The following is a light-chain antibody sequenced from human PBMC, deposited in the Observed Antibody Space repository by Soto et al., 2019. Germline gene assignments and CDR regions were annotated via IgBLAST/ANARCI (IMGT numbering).Light chain of an antibody. V-gene: IGKV3-11*01. J-gene: IGKJ4*01. CDR1: QSVSSN. Sequence: EIVLTQSPATLSFSPGERATLACRASQSVSSNLAWYQQKPGQAPRLLIYGASNRATGIPARFSGSGSGTDFTLTIISLEPEDFAVYYYQQRRNWRLTFGGGTNVEIK. CDR2: GAS. CDR3: QQRRNWRLT.